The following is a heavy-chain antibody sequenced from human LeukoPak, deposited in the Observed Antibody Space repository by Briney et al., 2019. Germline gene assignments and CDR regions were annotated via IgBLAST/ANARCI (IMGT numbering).Heavy chain of an antibody. Sequence: GASVKVSCKASGYTFTGYYMHWVRQAPGQGLEWMGWINPNSGGTNYAQKFQGRVTMTRDTSISTAYIELSRLRSDDTAVYYCARGPYYGSGRRGYYFDYWGQGTLVTVSS. CDR1: GYTFTGYY. V-gene: IGHV1-2*02. J-gene: IGHJ4*02. D-gene: IGHD3-10*01. CDR3: ARGPYYGSGRRGYYFDY. CDR2: INPNSGGT.